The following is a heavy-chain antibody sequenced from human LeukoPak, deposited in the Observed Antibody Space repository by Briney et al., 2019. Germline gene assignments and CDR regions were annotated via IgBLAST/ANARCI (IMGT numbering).Heavy chain of an antibody. V-gene: IGHV4-34*01. J-gene: IGHJ4*02. CDR3: ARGAVAGTDIGDY. CDR2: INHSGSA. Sequence: SETLSLTCAVYGGSFSGYYWSWIRQPPGKGLEWIGEINHSGSANYNPSLKSRVTISVDTSKNQFSLKLSSVTAADTAVYYCARGAVAGTDIGDYWGQGTLVTVSS. CDR1: GGSFSGYY. D-gene: IGHD6-19*01.